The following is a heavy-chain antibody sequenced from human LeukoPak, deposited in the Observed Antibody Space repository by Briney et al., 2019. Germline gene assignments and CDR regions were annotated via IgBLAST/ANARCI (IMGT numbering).Heavy chain of an antibody. V-gene: IGHV4-39*01. CDR1: GGSISSSSYY. J-gene: IGHJ4*02. CDR3: ARHRPDYGDYVAYFDY. D-gene: IGHD4-17*01. CDR2: FYYSGST. Sequence: SETLSLTCTVSGGSISSSSYYWGWIRQATGKGLEWIGSFYYSGSTYSNPSLKSRLTISVDTSKNQFSLKLSSVTAADTAVYYCARHRPDYGDYVAYFDYWGQGALVTVSS.